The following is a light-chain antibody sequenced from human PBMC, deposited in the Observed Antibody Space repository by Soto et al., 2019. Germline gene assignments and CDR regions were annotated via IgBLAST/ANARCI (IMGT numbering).Light chain of an antibody. J-gene: IGLJ2*01. CDR3: CSFAGSSTDVV. CDR1: SSDVGSYNL. Sequence: QSALTQPASVSGSPGQSITISCTGTSSDVGSYNLVSWYQQHPGKAPKLMIYEGTKRPSGISIRFSGSISDNTASLTIIGLQAEDEASYHCCSFAGSSTDVVFGGGTKLTVL. V-gene: IGLV2-23*01. CDR2: EGT.